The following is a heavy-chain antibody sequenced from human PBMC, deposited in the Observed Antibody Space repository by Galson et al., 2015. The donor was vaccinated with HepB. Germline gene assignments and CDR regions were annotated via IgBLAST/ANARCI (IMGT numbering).Heavy chain of an antibody. V-gene: IGHV4-4*02. CDR3: ARVLSGSHYYGSGSTYYYGMDV. CDR2: IYHSGST. J-gene: IGHJ6*02. CDR1: GGSISSSNW. Sequence: LSLTCAVSGGSISSSNWWSWVRQPPGKGLEWIGEIYHSGSTNYNPSLKSRVTISVDKSKNQFSLKLSSVTAADTAVYYCARVLSGSHYYGSGSTYYYGMDVWGQGTTVTVSS. D-gene: IGHD3-10*01.